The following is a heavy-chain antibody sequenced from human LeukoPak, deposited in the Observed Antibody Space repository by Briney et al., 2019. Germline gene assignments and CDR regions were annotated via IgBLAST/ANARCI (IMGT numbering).Heavy chain of an antibody. V-gene: IGHV4-39*01. CDR2: IFYSGTT. CDR3: ARLSNYGGHSGDAY. Sequence: SETLSLTCTVSGGATSSSNYYWAWIRQPPGKGLEWMGSIFYSGTTHYNPSLKSRVTIPVDTSKNQFSLKLSSVTAADTAVYYCARLSNYGGHSGDAYWGQGTLVTVSS. D-gene: IGHD4-23*01. CDR1: GGATSSSNYY. J-gene: IGHJ4*02.